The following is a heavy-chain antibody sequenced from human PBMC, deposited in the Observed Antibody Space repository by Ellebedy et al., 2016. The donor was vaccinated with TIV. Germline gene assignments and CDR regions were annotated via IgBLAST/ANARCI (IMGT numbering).Heavy chain of an antibody. J-gene: IGHJ5*02. CDR1: GGSISNSDYS. CDR2: IYYSGSA. CDR3: ARDPALPRGRFYP. Sequence: MPSETLSLTCTVSGGSISNSDYSWNWISQPPGKGLEWIGRIYYSGSAYYNTSPKSRVTVSVDTSKNQLSLNLSSVTAADTAVYYCARDPALPRGRFYPWGQGTLVTVSS. V-gene: IGHV4-39*07.